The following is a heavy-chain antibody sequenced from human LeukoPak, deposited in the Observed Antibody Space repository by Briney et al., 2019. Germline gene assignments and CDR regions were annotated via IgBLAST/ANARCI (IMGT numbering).Heavy chain of an antibody. CDR3: ARAKRYSYGSRSLCYFDY. Sequence: GGSLRLSCAASGFTFSSYSMNWVRQAPGKGLEWVANIKQDGSEKYYVDSVKGRFTISRDNAKNSLYLQMNSLRAEDTAVYYCARAKRYSYGSRSLCYFDYWGQGTLVTVSS. D-gene: IGHD5-18*01. CDR2: IKQDGSEK. J-gene: IGHJ4*02. V-gene: IGHV3-7*01. CDR1: GFTFSSYS.